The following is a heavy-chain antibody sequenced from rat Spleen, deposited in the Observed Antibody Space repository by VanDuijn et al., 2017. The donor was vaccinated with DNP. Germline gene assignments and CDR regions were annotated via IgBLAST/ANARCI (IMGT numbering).Heavy chain of an antibody. CDR1: GFTFSNFY. CDR2: IPSSTDRT. V-gene: IGHV5-25*01. D-gene: IGHD1-11*01. CDR3: ARRGYGGRGFFDY. J-gene: IGHJ2*01. Sequence: EVQLVESGGGLVQPGRSLKLSCAASGFTFSNFYMAWVRQAPKKGLEWVATIPSSTDRTYYLDSVRGRFTISRDNAKSTLNLQMDSLRSEDTATYYCARRGYGGRGFFDYWGQGVMVTVSS.